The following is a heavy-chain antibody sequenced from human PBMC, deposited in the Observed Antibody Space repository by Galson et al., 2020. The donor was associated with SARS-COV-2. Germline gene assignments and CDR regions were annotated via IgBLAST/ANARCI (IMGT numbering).Heavy chain of an antibody. Sequence: ETSETLSLTCTVSGGSISSYYWNWIRQPPGKGLEWIGYIHYSGSTNYNPSLKSRVTVSVDTSKNQFSLKLSSVTAADTAVYYCARLVGPTTPFDYWGQGTLVTVSS. V-gene: IGHV4-59*01. J-gene: IGHJ4*02. CDR3: ARLVGPTTPFDY. CDR2: IHYSGST. CDR1: GGSISSYY. D-gene: IGHD1-26*01.